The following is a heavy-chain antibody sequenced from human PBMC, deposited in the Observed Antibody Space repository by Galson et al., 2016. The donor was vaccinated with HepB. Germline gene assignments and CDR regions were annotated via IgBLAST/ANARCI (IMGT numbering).Heavy chain of an antibody. D-gene: IGHD2-15*01. Sequence: QSGAEVKKPGESLRISCEASGYTFTTYWITWVRQMPGRGLEWMGRIDPGGSYAKYSPSSQGHVTISADKSSSTAYLQWSSLKASDTAIYYCARQSLSGGSTTNDYWGQGTLVTVSS. CDR2: IDPGGSYA. V-gene: IGHV5-10-1*01. J-gene: IGHJ4*02. CDR1: GYTFTTYW. CDR3: ARQSLSGGSTTNDY.